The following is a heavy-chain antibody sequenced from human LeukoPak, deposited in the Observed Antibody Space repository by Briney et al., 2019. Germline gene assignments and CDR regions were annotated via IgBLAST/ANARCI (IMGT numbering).Heavy chain of an antibody. D-gene: IGHD5-24*01. CDR3: ARGKLRDNWFDP. Sequence: PSETLSLTCTVSGGSISSSSYYWGWIRQPPGKGLEWIGSIYYSGSTYYNPSLKSRVTISVDTSKNQFSLKLSSVTAADTAVYYCARGKLRDNWFDPWGQGTLVTVSS. J-gene: IGHJ5*02. CDR2: IYYSGST. V-gene: IGHV4-39*07. CDR1: GGSISSSSYY.